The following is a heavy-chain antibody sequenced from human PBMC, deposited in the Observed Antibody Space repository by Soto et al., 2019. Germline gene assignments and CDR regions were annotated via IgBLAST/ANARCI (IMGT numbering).Heavy chain of an antibody. CDR3: ATDAFIAVARTSNYNWFDP. Sequence: QVQLQESGPGLVKPSQTLSLTCTVSGGSISSGGYYWSWIRQHPGKGLEWIGYIYYSGSTYYNPSLKSRVTISVDTSKNQFPLKLSSVTAADTAVYYCATDAFIAVARTSNYNWFDPWGQGTLVTVSS. CDR2: IYYSGST. CDR1: GGSISSGGYY. V-gene: IGHV4-31*03. D-gene: IGHD6-19*01. J-gene: IGHJ5*02.